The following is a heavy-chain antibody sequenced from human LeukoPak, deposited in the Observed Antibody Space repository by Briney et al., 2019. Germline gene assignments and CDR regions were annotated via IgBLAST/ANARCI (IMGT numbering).Heavy chain of an antibody. D-gene: IGHD1-26*01. J-gene: IGHJ4*02. CDR1: GYTLTELS. Sequence: ASVKVSCKVSGYTLTELSMHWVRQAPGKGLEWMGGFDPEDGETIYAQKFRGRVTMTEDTSTDTAYMELSSLRSEDTAVYYCATENPLSGSSYFDYWGQGTLVTVSS. V-gene: IGHV1-24*01. CDR3: ATENPLSGSSYFDY. CDR2: FDPEDGET.